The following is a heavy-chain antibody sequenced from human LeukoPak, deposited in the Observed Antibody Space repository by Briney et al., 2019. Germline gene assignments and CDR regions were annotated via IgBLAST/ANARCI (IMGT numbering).Heavy chain of an antibody. Sequence: GGSLRLSCAASGFTFSDYAMSWVRQAPGKGLEWVSGIRGSGGSTYYADSVKGRFTISRDNSKNTLYLQMGSLRAEDTAAYYCAKMAMVRGVTAFGAFDSWGPGTMVTVSS. D-gene: IGHD3-10*01. J-gene: IGHJ3*02. V-gene: IGHV3-23*01. CDR1: GFTFSDYA. CDR3: AKMAMVRGVTAFGAFDS. CDR2: IRGSGGST.